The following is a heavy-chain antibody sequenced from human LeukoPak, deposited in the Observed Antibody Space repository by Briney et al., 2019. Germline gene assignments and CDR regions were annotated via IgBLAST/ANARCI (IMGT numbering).Heavy chain of an antibody. D-gene: IGHD3-10*02. J-gene: IGHJ6*04. Sequence: PGGSLRLSCEVSGFTFSNAWMSWVRQAPGKGLEWVSYISSSGSTIYYADSVKGRFTISRDNAKNSLYLQMNSLRAEDTAVYYCAALGITMIGGVWGKGTTVTISS. CDR1: GFTFSNAW. V-gene: IGHV3-11*04. CDR2: ISSSGSTI. CDR3: AALGITMIGGV.